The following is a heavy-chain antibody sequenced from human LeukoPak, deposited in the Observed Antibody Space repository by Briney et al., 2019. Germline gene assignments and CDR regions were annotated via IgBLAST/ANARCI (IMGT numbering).Heavy chain of an antibody. CDR3: ARGRVYWWYDILTGYPDAFDI. Sequence: GASVKASCKASGYTFTSYDINWVRQATGQGLEWMGWMNPNSGNTGYAQKFQGRVTMTRNTSISTAYMELSSLRSEDTAVYYCARGRVYWWYDILTGYPDAFDIWGQGTMVTVSS. CDR2: MNPNSGNT. D-gene: IGHD3-9*01. V-gene: IGHV1-8*01. J-gene: IGHJ3*02. CDR1: GYTFTSYD.